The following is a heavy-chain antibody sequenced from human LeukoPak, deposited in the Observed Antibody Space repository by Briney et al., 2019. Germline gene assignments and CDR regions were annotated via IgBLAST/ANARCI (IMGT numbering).Heavy chain of an antibody. D-gene: IGHD5-24*01. Sequence: SETLSLTCTVSGGSITNYGFYWGWIRQPPGKGLEWIGSIYHSGDTYYNPSLKSRVTISVDTSKNQFSLKLSSVTAADTAVYYCARDSGWLQSLDYWGQGTLVTVSS. J-gene: IGHJ4*02. CDR2: IYHSGDT. CDR1: GGSITNYGFY. V-gene: IGHV4-39*07. CDR3: ARDSGWLQSLDY.